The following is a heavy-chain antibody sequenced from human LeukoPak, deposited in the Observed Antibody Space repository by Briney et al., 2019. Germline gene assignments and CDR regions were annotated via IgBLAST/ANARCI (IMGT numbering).Heavy chain of an antibody. CDR3: ARGTYISGWYPDYFDS. D-gene: IGHD6-19*01. J-gene: IGHJ4*02. CDR2: IKQDGSDK. CDR1: GFTFSTYW. Sequence: GGSLRLSCAASGFTFSTYWMSWVRQAPGKGLEWVANIKQDGSDKYYVDSVKGRFTISRDNAKNSLYLQMNSLRVEDTSVYYCARGTYISGWYPDYFDSWGQETLVTVSS. V-gene: IGHV3-7*01.